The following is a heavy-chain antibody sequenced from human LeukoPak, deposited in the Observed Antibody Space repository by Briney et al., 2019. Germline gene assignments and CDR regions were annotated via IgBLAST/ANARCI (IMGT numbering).Heavy chain of an antibody. Sequence: GGSLRLSCAASGFTFSSYAMSWVRQAPGKGLEWVSTINNSGGSTYYADSVKGRFAISRDNSKNTLYLQMNSLRAEDTAVYYSAIKAKGDYWGQGTLVTVSS. CDR1: GFTFSSYA. CDR2: INNSGGST. D-gene: IGHD3-10*01. J-gene: IGHJ4*02. V-gene: IGHV3-23*01. CDR3: AIKAKGDY.